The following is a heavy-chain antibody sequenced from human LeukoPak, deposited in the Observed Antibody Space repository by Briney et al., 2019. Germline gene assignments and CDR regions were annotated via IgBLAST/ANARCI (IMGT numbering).Heavy chain of an antibody. CDR1: GGSISSYY. J-gene: IGHJ4*02. D-gene: IGHD5-12*01. V-gene: IGHV4-59*01. Sequence: SETLSLICTVSGGSISSYYWSWIRQPPGKGLEWIGYIYYSGSTNYNPSLKSRVTISVDTSKNQFSLKLSSVTAADTAVYYCARGMDIVATMTYFDYWGQGTLVTVSS. CDR3: ARGMDIVATMTYFDY. CDR2: IYYSGST.